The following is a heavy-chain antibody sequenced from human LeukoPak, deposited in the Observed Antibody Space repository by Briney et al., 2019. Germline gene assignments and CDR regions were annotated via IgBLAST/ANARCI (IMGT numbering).Heavy chain of an antibody. V-gene: IGHV3-23*01. Sequence: GSLRLSCAASGFTFSSYAMSWVRQAPGKGLEWVSAISGSGGSTYYADSVKGRFTISRDNSKNTLYLQMNSLRAEDTAVYYCAKDDLIVVVDEGHFDYWGQGTLVTVSS. CDR2: ISGSGGST. CDR3: AKDDLIVVVDEGHFDY. D-gene: IGHD3-22*01. CDR1: GFTFSSYA. J-gene: IGHJ4*02.